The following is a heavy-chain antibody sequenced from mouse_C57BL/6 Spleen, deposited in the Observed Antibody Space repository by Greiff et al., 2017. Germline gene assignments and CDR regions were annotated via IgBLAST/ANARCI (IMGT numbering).Heavy chain of an antibody. CDR1: GFTFSDYG. Sequence: EVNVVESGGGLVKPGGSLKLSCAASGFTFSDYGMHWVRQAPEKGLEWVAYISSGSSTIYYADTVKGRFTISRDNAKNTLFLQMTSLRSEDTAMYYCARDDGYYSYYAMDYWGQGTSVTVSS. CDR3: ARDDGYYSYYAMDY. D-gene: IGHD2-3*01. J-gene: IGHJ4*01. CDR2: ISSGSSTI. V-gene: IGHV5-17*01.